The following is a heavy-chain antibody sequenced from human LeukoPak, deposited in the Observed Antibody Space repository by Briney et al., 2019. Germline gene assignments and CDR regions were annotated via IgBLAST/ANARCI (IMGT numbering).Heavy chain of an antibody. D-gene: IGHD3-10*01. CDR2: ITSSGFTI. J-gene: IGHJ5*02. V-gene: IGHV3-48*01. CDR1: GFTFSSYS. CDR3: ARPLRVTMIRGAAFRASSDFDP. Sequence: PGGSLRLSCAASGFTFSSYSFNWVRQAPGKGLDWVSSITSSGFTISYADSVKGRFAMSKGKAKNSLYLQMNSLRAEDTAVYYCARPLRVTMIRGAAFRASSDFDPWGQGTLVTVSS.